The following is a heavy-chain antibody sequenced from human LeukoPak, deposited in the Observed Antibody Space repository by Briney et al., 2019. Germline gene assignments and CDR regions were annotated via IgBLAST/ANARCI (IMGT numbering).Heavy chain of an antibody. V-gene: IGHV3-30*04. CDR3: ARDRGYSNFDY. CDR1: GFTFSNYA. CDR2: ISSDGTNK. D-gene: IGHD4-11*01. Sequence: GGSLRLSCAASGFTFSNYAMYWVRQAPGKGLEWVAVISSDGTNKYYADSVKGRFTISRDNSKNTLYLEMNSLRPEDTAVYYCARDRGYSNFDYWGQGTLLTVSS. J-gene: IGHJ4*02.